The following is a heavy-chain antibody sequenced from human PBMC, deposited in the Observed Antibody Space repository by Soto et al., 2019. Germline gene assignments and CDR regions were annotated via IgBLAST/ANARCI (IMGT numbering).Heavy chain of an antibody. D-gene: IGHD3-22*01. CDR1: GFTFSSYG. Sequence: GGSLRLSCAASGFTFSSYGMHWVRQAPGKGLEWVAVIWCDGSNKYYADSVKGRFTISRDNSKNTLYLQMNSLRAEDTAVYYCARDYGYYAIRGIINYWGQGTVVTVSS. CDR3: ARDYGYYAIRGIINY. CDR2: IWCDGSNK. J-gene: IGHJ4*02. V-gene: IGHV3-33*01.